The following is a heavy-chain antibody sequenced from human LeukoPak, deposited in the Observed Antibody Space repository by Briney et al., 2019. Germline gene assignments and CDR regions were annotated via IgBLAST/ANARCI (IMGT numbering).Heavy chain of an antibody. CDR1: GYTFTSYD. CDR3: ARGRYPHTSSWYGDAFDI. CDR2: MNPNSGNT. Sequence: ASVKVSCKASGYTFTSYDINWARQATGQGLEWMGWMNPNSGNTGYAQKFQGRVTMTTDTSTSTAYMELRSLRSDDTAVYYCARGRYPHTSSWYGDAFDIWGQGTMVTVSS. D-gene: IGHD6-13*01. V-gene: IGHV1-8*01. J-gene: IGHJ3*02.